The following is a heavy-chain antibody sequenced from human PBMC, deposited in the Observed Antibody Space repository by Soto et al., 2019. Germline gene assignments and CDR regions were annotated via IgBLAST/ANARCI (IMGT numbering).Heavy chain of an antibody. CDR2: INHSGST. Sequence: SETLSLTCAVYGGSFSGYYWTWIRQPPGTGLEWIGEINHSGSTNYNPSLKSRVTISVDTSKNQFSLKLTSVTAADTAIYYCSRDDGGNVPSCFAHWGQGTLVTVSS. CDR3: SRDDGGNVPSCFAH. D-gene: IGHD2-15*01. V-gene: IGHV4-34*01. J-gene: IGHJ4*02. CDR1: GGSFSGYY.